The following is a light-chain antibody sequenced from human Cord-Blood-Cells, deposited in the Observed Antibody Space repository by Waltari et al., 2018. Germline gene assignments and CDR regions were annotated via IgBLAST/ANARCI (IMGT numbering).Light chain of an antibody. CDR1: QSIGSS. CDR3: HQSSSLPWT. J-gene: IGKJ1*01. V-gene: IGKV6-21*01. Sequence: EIMLTQSPDFQSVTPKEKVTITCRASQSIGSSLHWYQQKPGQSPKLLIKYASQSFSGVPSRFSGRGSGTDVNLTIKSLEAEDAATYYCHQSSSLPWTFGQGTKVEIK. CDR2: YAS.